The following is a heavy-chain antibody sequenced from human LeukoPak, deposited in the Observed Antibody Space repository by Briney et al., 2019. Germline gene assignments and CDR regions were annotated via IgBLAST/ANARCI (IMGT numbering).Heavy chain of an antibody. Sequence: GGSLRLSCAASGFTFSSYWMSWVRQAPGKGLEWVANIKHDGGEKYYVDSVKGRFTISRDNAKNSLYLQMNSLRAEDTAVYYCARGSSYYYYYYMDVWGKGTTVTVSS. V-gene: IGHV3-7*01. D-gene: IGHD6-6*01. CDR2: IKHDGGEK. CDR3: ARGSSYYYYYYMDV. CDR1: GFTFSSYW. J-gene: IGHJ6*03.